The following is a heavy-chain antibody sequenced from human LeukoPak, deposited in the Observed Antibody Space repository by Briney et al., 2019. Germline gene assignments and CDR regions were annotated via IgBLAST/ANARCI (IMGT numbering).Heavy chain of an antibody. Sequence: GASVKVSCKTSGYTFTGYYMHWVRQAPGQGLEWMGWINPNSGGTSYAQKFQGRVTMTRDTSISTAYMELSRLRSDDTAVYYCARDYGSGSYPHQTTYDYWGQGTLVTVSS. CDR2: INPNSGGT. D-gene: IGHD3-10*01. CDR1: GYTFTGYY. V-gene: IGHV1-2*02. J-gene: IGHJ4*02. CDR3: ARDYGSGSYPHQTTYDY.